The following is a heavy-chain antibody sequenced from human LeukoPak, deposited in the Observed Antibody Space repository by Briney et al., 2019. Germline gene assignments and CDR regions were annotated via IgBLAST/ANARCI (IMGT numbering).Heavy chain of an antibody. D-gene: IGHD1-26*01. Sequence: ASVKVSCKVSGYTLTELSMHWMRQAPGKGLEWVGGFDPEDGETIYAQKFQGRVTMTEDTSTDTAYMELSSLRSEDTAVYYCATVPSWDRSYNSFDYWGQGTLVTVSS. CDR1: GYTLTELS. J-gene: IGHJ4*02. V-gene: IGHV1-24*01. CDR3: ATVPSWDRSYNSFDY. CDR2: FDPEDGET.